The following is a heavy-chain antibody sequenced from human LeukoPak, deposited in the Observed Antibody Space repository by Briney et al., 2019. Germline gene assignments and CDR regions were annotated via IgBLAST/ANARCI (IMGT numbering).Heavy chain of an antibody. D-gene: IGHD3-16*01. CDR3: ARAITFGGVFDY. CDR2: INPKNGDT. CDR1: GGTFSSYA. Sequence: GASVKVSCKASGGTFSSYAISWVRQAPGQGLEWMGWINPKNGDTNYAQQFQGRVTLTRDTSISTAYMELSRLRSDDTAVYYCARAITFGGVFDYWGQGTLVTVSS. V-gene: IGHV1-2*02. J-gene: IGHJ4*02.